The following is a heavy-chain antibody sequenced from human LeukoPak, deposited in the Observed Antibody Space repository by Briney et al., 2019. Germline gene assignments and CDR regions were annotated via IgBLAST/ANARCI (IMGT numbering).Heavy chain of an antibody. D-gene: IGHD6-19*01. CDR1: EFTFSNYA. CDR3: AKDGGGWLTSGWYYFDY. Sequence: GGSLRLSCAASEFTFSNYAMNWVRQAPGKGLEWVSGLSGSGGKTYYADSVKGRFTISRDNSKNTVYLQMNSLRGDDTAVYYCAKDGGGWLTSGWYYFDYWGQGALVTVSS. CDR2: LSGSGGKT. V-gene: IGHV3-23*01. J-gene: IGHJ4*02.